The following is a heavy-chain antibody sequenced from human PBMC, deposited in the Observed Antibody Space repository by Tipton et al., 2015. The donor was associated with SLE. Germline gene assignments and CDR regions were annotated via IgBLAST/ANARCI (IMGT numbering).Heavy chain of an antibody. CDR2: ISYSEPT. V-gene: IGHV4-59*11. CDR1: DGSISSHY. J-gene: IGHJ4*02. CDR3: AGAWQGYCSGGTCYVLDY. D-gene: IGHD2-15*01. Sequence: TLSLTCTVSDGSISSHYWSWIRQPPGKGLEWIGYISYSEPTNNNPSLKSRVTISVDTSKNQFSLKLRSVTAADTAVYYCAGAWQGYCSGGTCYVLDYWGQGTLVTVSS.